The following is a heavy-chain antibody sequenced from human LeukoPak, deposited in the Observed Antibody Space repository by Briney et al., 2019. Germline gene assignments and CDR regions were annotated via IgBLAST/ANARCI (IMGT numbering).Heavy chain of an antibody. CDR2: IYYGGST. CDR1: GGSISSYY. V-gene: IGHV4-59*01. CDR3: ARGLSGSYWDF. D-gene: IGHD1-26*01. Sequence: SETLSLTCSVSGGSISSYYWTWIRRPPGKGLEWIGHIYYGGSTNYNPSLKSRVTISVDASKKQFFLKLTSVTAADTAVYYCARGLSGSYWDFWGQGTLVTVSS. J-gene: IGHJ4*02.